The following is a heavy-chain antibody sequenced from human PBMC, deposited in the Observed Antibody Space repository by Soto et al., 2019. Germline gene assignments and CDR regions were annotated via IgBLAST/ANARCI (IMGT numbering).Heavy chain of an antibody. D-gene: IGHD5-18*01. Sequence: GESLKISCKGSGYSFTNHWIGWVRQMPGKGLEWLGIIYPGDSDTRYSPSFQGQVTISADKSISTAYLQWSSLKASDTAMYYCARRGSSYGYVSEGLDYWGQGALVTAPQ. J-gene: IGHJ4*02. V-gene: IGHV5-51*01. CDR3: ARRGSSYGYVSEGLDY. CDR1: GYSFTNHW. CDR2: IYPGDSDT.